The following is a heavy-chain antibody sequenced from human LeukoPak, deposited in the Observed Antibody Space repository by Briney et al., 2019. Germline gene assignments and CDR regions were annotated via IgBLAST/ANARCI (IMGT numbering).Heavy chain of an antibody. J-gene: IGHJ6*03. D-gene: IGHD1-26*01. CDR3: ARTKGSYSDYYYYMDV. CDR2: ISSSGSTI. Sequence: GGSLRLSCAASGFTFSSYEMNWVRQAPGKGLEWVSYISSSGSTIYYADSVKGRFTISRDNAKNSLYLQMNSLRAEDTALYYCARTKGSYSDYYYYMDVWGKGTTVTVSS. V-gene: IGHV3-48*03. CDR1: GFTFSSYE.